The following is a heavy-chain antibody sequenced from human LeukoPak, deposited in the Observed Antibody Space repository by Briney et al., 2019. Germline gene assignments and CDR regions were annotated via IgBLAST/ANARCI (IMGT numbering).Heavy chain of an antibody. J-gene: IGHJ6*02. V-gene: IGHV4-59*01. D-gene: IGHD3-9*01. CDR2: IYYSGST. Sequence: SETLSLTCTVSGGSISSYYWSWIRQPPGKGLEWIGHIYYSGSTNHNPSLKSRVTISVDTSKKQFSLKLSSVTAADTAVYYCARQQREHYDILTGYPRVYGMGVWGQGTTVTVSS. CDR3: ARQQREHYDILTGYPRVYGMGV. CDR1: GGSISSYY.